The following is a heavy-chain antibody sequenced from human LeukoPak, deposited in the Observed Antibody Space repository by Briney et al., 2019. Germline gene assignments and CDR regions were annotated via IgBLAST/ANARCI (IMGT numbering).Heavy chain of an antibody. CDR1: GFTFSSYW. CDR3: ARVYYSSSYDYWYFDL. V-gene: IGHV4-4*02. J-gene: IGHJ2*01. D-gene: IGHD6-13*01. CDR2: IYHSGST. Sequence: GSLRLSCAASGFTFSSYWMSWVRQPPGKGLEWIGEIYHSGSTNYNPSLKSRVTISVDTSKNQFSLKLSPVTAADTAVYYCARVYYSSSYDYWYFDLWGRGTLVTVSS.